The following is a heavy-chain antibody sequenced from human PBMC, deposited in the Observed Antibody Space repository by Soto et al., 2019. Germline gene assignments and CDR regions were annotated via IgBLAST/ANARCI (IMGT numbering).Heavy chain of an antibody. J-gene: IGHJ6*02. CDR1: GGSISSSSYY. CDR2: IYYSGST. Sequence: PSETLSLTCTVSGGSISSSSYYWGWIRQPPGKGLEWIGSIYYSGSTYYNPSLKSRVTISVDTSKNQFSLKLSSVTAADTAVYYCARHLSPXEYQLLWLRDYYYGMDVWGQGTTVTVSS. CDR3: ARHLSPXEYQLLWLRDYYYGMDV. D-gene: IGHD2-2*01. V-gene: IGHV4-39*01.